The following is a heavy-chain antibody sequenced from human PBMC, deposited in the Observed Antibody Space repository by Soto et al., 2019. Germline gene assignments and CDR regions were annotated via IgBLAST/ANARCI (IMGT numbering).Heavy chain of an antibody. CDR1: GGTFSSYA. CDR3: ASGGYHDYGDYDVNLRYYYGMDV. CDR2: IIPIFGTA. Sequence: GASVKVSCKASGGTFSSYAISWVRQAPGQGLEWMGRIIPIFGTANYAQKFQGRVTITADESTSTAYMELSSLRSEDTAVYYCASGGYHDYGDYDVNLRYYYGMDVWGQGTTVTVSS. J-gene: IGHJ6*02. D-gene: IGHD4-17*01. V-gene: IGHV1-69*13.